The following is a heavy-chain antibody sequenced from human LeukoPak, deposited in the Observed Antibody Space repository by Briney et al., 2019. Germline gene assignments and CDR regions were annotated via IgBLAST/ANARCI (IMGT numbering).Heavy chain of an antibody. Sequence: GGSLRLSCAASGFTFSSYSMNWVRQAPGKGLEWVSSISSSSSYIYYADSVKGRFTISRDDAKNSLYLQMNSLRAEDTAVYYCARDRAYDILTGYYNGGDYFDYWGQGTLVTVSS. D-gene: IGHD3-9*01. CDR3: ARDRAYDILTGYYNGGDYFDY. J-gene: IGHJ4*02. V-gene: IGHV3-21*01. CDR1: GFTFSSYS. CDR2: ISSSSSYI.